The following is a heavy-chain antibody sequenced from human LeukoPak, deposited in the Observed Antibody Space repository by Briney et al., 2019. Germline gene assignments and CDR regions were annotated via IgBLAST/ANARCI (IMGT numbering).Heavy chain of an antibody. Sequence: PSETLSLTCTVSGGSISGYYWSWIRQPPGKGLEWIGNIYYSGSTNYDPSLKSRVTISVDTSKNQSSLKLSFVTAADTAVYYCARVTYSSSWYPDYWGQGTLVTVSS. D-gene: IGHD6-13*01. CDR1: GGSISGYY. CDR2: IYYSGST. CDR3: ARVTYSSSWYPDY. J-gene: IGHJ4*02. V-gene: IGHV4-59*12.